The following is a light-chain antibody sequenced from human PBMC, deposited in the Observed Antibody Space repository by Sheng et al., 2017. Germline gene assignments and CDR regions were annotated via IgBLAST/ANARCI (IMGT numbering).Light chain of an antibody. J-gene: IGKJ1*01. V-gene: IGKV3-11*01. Sequence: EIVLTQSPVTLSLSPGERATLSCRASQSVRSYLAWYQQKPGQAPRLLIYDASNRATDIPGRFSGSGSGTDFTLTISSLEPEDFAVYYCQQYNNWPPGTFGQGTKVEIK. CDR1: QSVRSY. CDR2: DAS. CDR3: QQYNNWPPGT.